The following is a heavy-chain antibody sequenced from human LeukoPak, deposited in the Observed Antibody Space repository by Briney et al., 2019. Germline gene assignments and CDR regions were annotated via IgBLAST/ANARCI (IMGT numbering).Heavy chain of an antibody. J-gene: IGHJ4*02. CDR1: GYTFANYA. CDR2: ISTYNGHT. CDR3: ARDQRAVDNTMSYN. V-gene: IGHV1-18*01. Sequence: ASVKVSCKASGYTFANYAITWVRQAPGQGLEWMGWISTYNGHTDYAQKFQGRVTLTTDTSTSTAYLELRSLRSDDPAVYYCARDQRAVDNTMSYNWGQGTLVTVSS. D-gene: IGHD3-10*02.